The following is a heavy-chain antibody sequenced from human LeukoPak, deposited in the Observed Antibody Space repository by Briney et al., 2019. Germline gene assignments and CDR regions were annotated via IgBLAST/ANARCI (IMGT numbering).Heavy chain of an antibody. V-gene: IGHV4-59*08. CDR1: GGSISSYY. Sequence: PSETLSLTCTVSGGSISSYYWSWIRQPPGKGLEWIGYIYYSGSTNYNPSLKSRVTISVDTSKNQFSLKLSSVTAADTAVYYCARSGYCSGGSCYPGGDYYYYYMDVWGKWTTVTVSS. D-gene: IGHD2-15*01. CDR3: ARSGYCSGGSCYPGGDYYYYYMDV. J-gene: IGHJ6*03. CDR2: IYYSGST.